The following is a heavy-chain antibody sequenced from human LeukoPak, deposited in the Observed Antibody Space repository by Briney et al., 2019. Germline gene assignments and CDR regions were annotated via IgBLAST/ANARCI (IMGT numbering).Heavy chain of an antibody. D-gene: IGHD4-17*01. J-gene: IGHJ4*02. V-gene: IGHV3-30*02. CDR1: GFSFSSYG. CDR3: AKSRAAMDYGDYGDY. Sequence: GGSLRLSCAASGFSFSSYGMHWVRQAPGKGLEWVAFIQYDGSNKYYADSVKGRFTISRDNSKNTLYLQMNSLRAEDTAVYYCAKSRAAMDYGDYGDYWGQGTLVTVSS. CDR2: IQYDGSNK.